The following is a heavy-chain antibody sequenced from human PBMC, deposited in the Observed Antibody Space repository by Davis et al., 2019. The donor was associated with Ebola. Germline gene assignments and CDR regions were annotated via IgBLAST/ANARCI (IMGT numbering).Heavy chain of an antibody. CDR1: GGSISSSSYY. CDR3: ARDRVWTSGLGGFDP. Sequence: PSETLSLTCTVSGGSISSSSYYWGWIRQPPGKGLEWIGSIYYSGSTYYNPSLKSRVTISVDTSKNQFSLKLSSVTAADTAVYYCARDRVWTSGLGGFDPWGQGTLVTVSS. J-gene: IGHJ5*02. D-gene: IGHD3/OR15-3a*01. CDR2: IYYSGST. V-gene: IGHV4-39*02.